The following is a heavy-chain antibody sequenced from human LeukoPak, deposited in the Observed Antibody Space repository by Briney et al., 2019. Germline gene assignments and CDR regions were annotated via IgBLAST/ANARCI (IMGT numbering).Heavy chain of an antibody. V-gene: IGHV3-30*02. CDR2: IRYDGSNK. CDR1: GFTFSSYG. D-gene: IGHD3-9*01. Sequence: GRSLRLSCAASGFTFSSYGMHWVRQAPGKGLEWVAFIRYDGSNKYYADSVKGRFTISRDNSKNTLYLQMNSLRAEDTAVYYCARDPLTPYDYYMDVWGKGTTVIVSS. J-gene: IGHJ6*03. CDR3: ARDPLTPYDYYMDV.